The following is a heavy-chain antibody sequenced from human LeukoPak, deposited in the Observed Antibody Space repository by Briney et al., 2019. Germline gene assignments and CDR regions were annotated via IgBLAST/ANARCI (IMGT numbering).Heavy chain of an antibody. CDR1: GFTFSSYS. CDR2: ISSSSSYI. CDR3: ARAYLYCSSSGCARRAFDI. Sequence: PGGSLRLSCAASGFTFSSYSMNWVRQAPGKGLEWVSSISSSSSYIYYADSVKGRFTISRDNAKNSLYLQMNSLRAEDTAVYYCARAYLYCSSSGCARRAFDIWGQGTMVTVSS. V-gene: IGHV3-21*01. J-gene: IGHJ3*02. D-gene: IGHD3-22*01.